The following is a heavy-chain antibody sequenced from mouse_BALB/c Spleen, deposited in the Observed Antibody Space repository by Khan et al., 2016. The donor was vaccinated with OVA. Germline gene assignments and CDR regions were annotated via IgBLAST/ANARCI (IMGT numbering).Heavy chain of an antibody. D-gene: IGHD2-4*01. CDR2: IYPGDGSN. J-gene: IGHJ4*01. CDR3: AREGLRGVGLDY. Sequence: VQLQESGPELVKPGALVKISCKASGYTFTAYDINWVKQRPGQGLEWIGWIYPGDGSNEYNENFKDKATLTADKSSNTAYMQLSGLTSEKSAVYCCAREGLRGVGLDYWGQGTSVSVSS. V-gene: IGHV1S56*01. CDR1: GYTFTAYD.